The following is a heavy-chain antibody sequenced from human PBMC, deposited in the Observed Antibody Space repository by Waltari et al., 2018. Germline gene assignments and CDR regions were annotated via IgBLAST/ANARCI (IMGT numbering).Heavy chain of an antibody. CDR2: INRDGSTT. D-gene: IGHD6-13*01. CDR1: GFTFISYW. V-gene: IGHV3-74*01. J-gene: IGHJ4*02. Sequence: EVQLVESGGDSVQPGGSLRLSCAVSGFTFISYWMHWVRQDPGKGLVWVSRINRDGSTTTYADSVKVRFTISRDNSKNTLYLQMNSLRAEDTAVYYCAREIAVTGQYYFDYWGQGTLVTVSS. CDR3: AREIAVTGQYYFDY.